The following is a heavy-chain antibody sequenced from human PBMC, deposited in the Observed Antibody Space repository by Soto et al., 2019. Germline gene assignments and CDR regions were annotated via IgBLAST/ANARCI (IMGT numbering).Heavy chain of an antibody. J-gene: IGHJ6*02. Sequence: SQTLSLTCAVSAGRPCGFYWSWIRQPQRKGREWSEEMKHRGNTNYETSLKARFTIGADTNKTDFSLKLGYVAAADTGVYYCARRPYYRAGNYYGRHNGPDVWGQGTTVTVSS. D-gene: IGHD3-10*01. CDR3: ARRPYYRAGNYYGRHNGPDV. CDR1: AGRPCGFY. V-gene: IGHV4-34*01. CDR2: MKHRGNT.